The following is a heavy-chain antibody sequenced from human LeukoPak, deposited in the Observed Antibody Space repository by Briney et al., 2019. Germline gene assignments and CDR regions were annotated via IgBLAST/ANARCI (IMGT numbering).Heavy chain of an antibody. CDR1: GYTFTSYG. CDR3: ALQGTGYCSSTSCQRWDAFDI. D-gene: IGHD2-2*01. CDR2: ISAYNGNT. V-gene: IGHV1-18*01. Sequence: GASVKVSCKASGYTFTSYGISWVRQAPGQGLEWMGWISAYNGNTNYAQKLQGRVTMTTDTSTSTAYMELRSLRSDDTAVYYCALQGTGYCSSTSCQRWDAFDIWGQGTMVTVSS. J-gene: IGHJ3*02.